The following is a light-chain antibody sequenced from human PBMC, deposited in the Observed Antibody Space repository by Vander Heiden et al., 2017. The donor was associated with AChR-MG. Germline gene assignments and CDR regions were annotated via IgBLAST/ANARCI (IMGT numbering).Light chain of an antibody. J-gene: IGLJ2*01. V-gene: IGLV1-47*01. CDR3: AAWDDSLSAVV. CDR1: SSNIGSNY. CDR2: RSN. Sequence: SVLTQPPSASGTPGQRVTISCSGSSSNIGSNYVYWSQQRPGTAPKLLIYRSNQRPSGVPDRFSGSKSGTSASLAISGLRSEDEADYYCAAWDDSLSAVVFGGGTKLTVL.